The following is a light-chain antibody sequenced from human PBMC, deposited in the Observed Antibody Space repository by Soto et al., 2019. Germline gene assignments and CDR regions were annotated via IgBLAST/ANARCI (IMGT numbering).Light chain of an antibody. V-gene: IGKV1-5*03. J-gene: IGKJ2*01. CDR1: QSISSW. CDR2: KAS. CDR3: QQYHSYPYT. Sequence: DIQMTQSPSTLSASVGDRVTITCRASQSISSWLAWYQQKPGKAPKVLISKASTLQSGVPSRFSGSRSATEFTLTVSSLQPDHFATYYCQQYHSYPYTFGQGTKLEIE.